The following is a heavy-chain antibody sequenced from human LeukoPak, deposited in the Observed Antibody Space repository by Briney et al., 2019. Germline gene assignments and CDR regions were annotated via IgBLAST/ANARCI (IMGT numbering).Heavy chain of an antibody. D-gene: IGHD3-10*01. J-gene: IGHJ3*02. V-gene: IGHV3-64D*06. CDR1: GFTFSSYA. CDR3: VKESRVVRGVIMDAFDM. CDR2: ISSNGGST. Sequence: GGSLRLSCSASGFTFSSYAMHWVRQAPGKGLEYVSAISSNGGSTYYADSVKGRFTISRDNSKNTLYLQMSSLRAEDTAVYYCVKESRVVRGVIMDAFDMWGQGTMVTVSS.